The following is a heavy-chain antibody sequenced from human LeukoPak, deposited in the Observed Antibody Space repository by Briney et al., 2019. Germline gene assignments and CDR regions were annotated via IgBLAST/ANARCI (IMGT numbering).Heavy chain of an antibody. V-gene: IGHV3-23*01. D-gene: IGHD1-1*01. CDR1: GFTFSCYG. CDR3: AKAVGSTTGTTSFDY. J-gene: IGHJ4*02. CDR2: NSGSGGST. Sequence: PGWSLRLSCAACGFTFSCYGVRWVHKAPGSGLGLVSVNSGSGGSTYYADSVKGRCTISRDNSKNTLYLQMNSLRAEDTAVYYCAKAVGSTTGTTSFDYWGQGTLGTVSS.